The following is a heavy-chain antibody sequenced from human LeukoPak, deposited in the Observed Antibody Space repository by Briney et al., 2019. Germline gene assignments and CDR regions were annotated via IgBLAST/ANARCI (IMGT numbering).Heavy chain of an antibody. Sequence: PGGSLRLSCAASGFTFSSYGMHWVRQAPGKGLEWVAFIRYDGSNKYYADSVKGRFTISRDNSKNTLYLQMNSLRAEDTAVYYCAKDLYDFWSGYYPNNWFDPWGQGTLVTVSS. V-gene: IGHV3-30*02. D-gene: IGHD3-3*01. CDR1: GFTFSSYG. J-gene: IGHJ5*02. CDR2: IRYDGSNK. CDR3: AKDLYDFWSGYYPNNWFDP.